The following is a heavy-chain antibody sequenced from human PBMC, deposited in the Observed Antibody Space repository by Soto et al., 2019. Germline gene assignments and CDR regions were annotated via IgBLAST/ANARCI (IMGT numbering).Heavy chain of an antibody. J-gene: IGHJ4*02. CDR3: ARGRTVKNYADDSSDYFYFFDY. V-gene: IGHV4-59*01. Sequence: SETLSLTCTVSGDSISTFYWGWMRQSPGKELEWIGYVYYTGSTNYNPSLKTRVTTSVDRYNTHSSLKLTTATAAHTAVYYCARGRTVKNYADDSSDYFYFFDYWGQGTQVTVSS. CDR1: GDSISTFY. CDR2: VYYTGST. D-gene: IGHD3-22*01.